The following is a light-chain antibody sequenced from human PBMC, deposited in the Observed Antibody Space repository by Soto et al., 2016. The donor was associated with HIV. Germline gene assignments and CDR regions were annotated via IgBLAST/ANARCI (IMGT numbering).Light chain of an antibody. J-gene: IGKJ2*01. V-gene: IGKV1-5*03. CDR2: KAS. CDR1: QSINKW. Sequence: DIRMTQSPSTLSASLGDRVTITCRASQSINKWLAWYQQKPGKAPNLLIYKASTSQSGVPSTFSGSGSGTEFTLIISSLQPDDFATYYCQQYNSYSPSFGQGTKLEIK. CDR3: QQYNSYSPS.